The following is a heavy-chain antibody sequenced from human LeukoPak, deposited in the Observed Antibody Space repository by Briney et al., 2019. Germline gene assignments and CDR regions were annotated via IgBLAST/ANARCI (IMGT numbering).Heavy chain of an antibody. CDR1: GFTFSSYE. CDR3: AELGITMIGGV. D-gene: IGHD3-10*02. J-gene: IGHJ6*04. CDR2: ISSSGSTT. V-gene: IGHV3-48*03. Sequence: GGSLRLSCAASGFTFSSYEMTWVRQAPGKGLEWVSYISSSGSTTHYADSVKGRFTFSRDNAKNSLYLQMNSLRAEDTAVYYCAELGITMIGGVWGKGTTVTISS.